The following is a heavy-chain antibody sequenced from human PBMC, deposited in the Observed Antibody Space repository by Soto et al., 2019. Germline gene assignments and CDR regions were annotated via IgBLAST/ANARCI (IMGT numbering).Heavy chain of an antibody. J-gene: IGHJ5*02. V-gene: IGHV6-1*02. CDR3: ARDKHDYFNRGIGFDT. D-gene: IGHD4-17*01. Sequence: QVQLQQSGPGLVKPSQTLSLTCAISGDSVSTNGAAWNWIRQSPSRGLEWLGRTYYRSKWYNDYAVSVKSRITINPDTSNSQFSLQLNSVTPEDTAVYYCARDKHDYFNRGIGFDTWGQGILVTVSS. CDR2: TYYRSKWYN. CDR1: GDSVSTNGAA.